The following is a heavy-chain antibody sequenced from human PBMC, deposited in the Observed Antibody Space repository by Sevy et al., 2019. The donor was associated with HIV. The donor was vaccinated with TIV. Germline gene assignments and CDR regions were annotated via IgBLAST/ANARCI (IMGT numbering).Heavy chain of an antibody. V-gene: IGHV1-18*01. CDR1: GYTFTSYG. CDR3: ARDWMYSSGWYSPAPPGY. J-gene: IGHJ4*02. CDR2: ISAYNGNT. Sequence: ASVKVSCKASGYTFTSYGISWVRQAPGQGLEWMGWISAYNGNTNYAQKLQGRVTMTTDTSTSTAYMELRSLRSDDTAVYYCARDWMYSSGWYSPAPPGYWGQGTLVTVSS. D-gene: IGHD6-19*01.